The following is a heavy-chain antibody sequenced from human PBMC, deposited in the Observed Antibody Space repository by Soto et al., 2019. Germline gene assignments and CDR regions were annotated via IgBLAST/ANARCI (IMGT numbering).Heavy chain of an antibody. D-gene: IGHD6-13*01. J-gene: IGHJ6*02. CDR3: ARVRAAAPDYYYGMDV. CDR2: ISAYNGNT. V-gene: IGHV1-18*01. Sequence: QVQLVQSGAEVKKPGASVKVSCKASGYTFTSYGISWVRQAPGQGLEWMGWISAYNGNTNYAQKLQGRVTMTTDTSTSTAYMELRSLRSDDTAVYYGARVRAAAPDYYYGMDVWGQGTTVTVSS. CDR1: GYTFTSYG.